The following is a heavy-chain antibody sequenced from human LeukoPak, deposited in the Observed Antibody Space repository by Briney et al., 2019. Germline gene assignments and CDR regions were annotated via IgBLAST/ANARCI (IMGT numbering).Heavy chain of an antibody. J-gene: IGHJ4*02. Sequence: GGSLRLSCAASGFTFDDSAMTWVRQAPGKGLEWVSGINWNGGTTHYADSVKGRFTISRDNAKNSLYLQMNSLRAEDTAVYYCARDGAYCSGGSCYSGFDYWGQGTLVTVSS. CDR2: INWNGGTT. D-gene: IGHD2-15*01. CDR3: ARDGAYCSGGSCYSGFDY. CDR1: GFTFDDSA. V-gene: IGHV3-20*04.